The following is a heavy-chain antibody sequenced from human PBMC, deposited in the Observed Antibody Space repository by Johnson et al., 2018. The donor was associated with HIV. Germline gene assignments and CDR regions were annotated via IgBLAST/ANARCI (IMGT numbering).Heavy chain of an antibody. D-gene: IGHD1-1*01. CDR2: ISSDGTDT. CDR1: GFTFNNYW. V-gene: IGHV3-74*02. CDR3: ARSGPNWAFDF. J-gene: IGHJ3*01. Sequence: VQLVESGGGLVQPGRSLRLSCAASGFTFNNYWMHWVRQAPGQGLVWVSRISSDGTDTYYADSVKGRFTISRDNAKNTMFVQMNSLRVEDTAVYYCARSGPNWAFDFWGQGTMVTVSS.